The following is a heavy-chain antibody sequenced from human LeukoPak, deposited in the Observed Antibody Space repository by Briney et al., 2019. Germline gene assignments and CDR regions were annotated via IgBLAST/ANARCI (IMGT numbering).Heavy chain of an antibody. CDR1: GGSISSYY. J-gene: IGHJ4*02. CDR3: ARDLLHDYADSTGY. D-gene: IGHD4-17*01. Sequence: PSETLSLTCTVSGGSISSYYWSWIRQLAGKGLEWIGRIYTSGSTNYNPSLKSRVTMSVDTSKNQFSLKLSPVTAADTAVYYCARDLLHDYADSTGYWGRGTLVTVSS. V-gene: IGHV4-4*07. CDR2: IYTSGST.